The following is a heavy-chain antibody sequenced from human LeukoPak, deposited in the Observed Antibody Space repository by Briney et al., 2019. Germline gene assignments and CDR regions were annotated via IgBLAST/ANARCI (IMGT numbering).Heavy chain of an antibody. Sequence: SVKVSCKASGGTFSSYAISWVRQAPGQGLEWMGGIIPIFGTANYAQKFQGRVTITADKSTSTAYMGLSSLRSEDTAVYYCARDLYGSGSYDWFDPWGQGTLVTVSS. CDR1: GGTFSSYA. D-gene: IGHD3-10*01. J-gene: IGHJ5*02. CDR2: IIPIFGTA. CDR3: ARDLYGSGSYDWFDP. V-gene: IGHV1-69*06.